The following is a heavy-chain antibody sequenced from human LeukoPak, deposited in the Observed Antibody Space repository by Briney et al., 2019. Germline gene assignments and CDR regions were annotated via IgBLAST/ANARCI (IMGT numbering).Heavy chain of an antibody. CDR1: GYTFTSYG. D-gene: IGHD4-11*01. CDR2: ISAYNGNT. Sequence: ASVKVSCKASGYTFTSYGISWVRQAPGQGLEWMGWISAYNGNTNYAQKLQGRVTMTTDTSTSTAYMELRSLRSEDTAVYYCARRRFADYSNFFDYWGQGTLATVSS. J-gene: IGHJ4*02. CDR3: ARRRFADYSNFFDY. V-gene: IGHV1-18*01.